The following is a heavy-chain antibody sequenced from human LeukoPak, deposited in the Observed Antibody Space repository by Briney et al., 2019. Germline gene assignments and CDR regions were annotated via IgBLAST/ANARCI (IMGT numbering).Heavy chain of an antibody. D-gene: IGHD7-27*01. J-gene: IGHJ4*02. CDR2: ISNSGST. Sequence: PSETLSLTCTVFGGSITTGSYYWGWTRQPPGKGLGWIVSISNSGSTYYRPSLNRRLTISIDTSNNPFSLRLRSLTASDAAVYFCARFKWGRAREPFDCWGQGVLVTVSS. V-gene: IGHV4-39*01. CDR3: ARFKWGRAREPFDC. CDR1: GGSITTGSYY.